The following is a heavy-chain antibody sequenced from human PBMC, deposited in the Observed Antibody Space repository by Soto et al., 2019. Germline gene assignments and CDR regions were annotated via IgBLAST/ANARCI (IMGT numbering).Heavy chain of an antibody. V-gene: IGHV4-39*01. CDR1: GGSINSRNYN. D-gene: IGHD1-26*01. CDR3: ARRDLAGDTEAHNWFDP. Sequence: QLQLQESGPGLVKPSETLSLTCTVSGGSINSRNYNWGWIRQPPGKGLEWLGNIYYGGSTYYNPSLKSRVSISVDTSKNQFSLKLSSVTAADTAVYYCARRDLAGDTEAHNWFDPWGQGTLVTVSS. CDR2: IYYGGST. J-gene: IGHJ5*02.